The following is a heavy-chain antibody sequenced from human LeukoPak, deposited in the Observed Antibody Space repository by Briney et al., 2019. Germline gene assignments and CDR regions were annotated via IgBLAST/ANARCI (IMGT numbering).Heavy chain of an antibody. J-gene: IGHJ4*02. V-gene: IGHV3-33*06. D-gene: IGHD4-11*01. CDR3: AKDAHRGFDFSNSLES. CDR2: IWNDGTDK. Sequence: GGSLRLSCATSGFTFSHYGMHWVRQAPGKGLEWVAVIWNDGTDKHYGDSVKGRFTSSRDNSTNTVYLQMNSLRVEDTAVYYCAKDAHRGFDFSNSLESWGQGTLVTVSS. CDR1: GFTFSHYG.